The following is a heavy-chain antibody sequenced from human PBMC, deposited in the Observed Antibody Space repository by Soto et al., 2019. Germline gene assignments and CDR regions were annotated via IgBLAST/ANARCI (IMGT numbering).Heavy chain of an antibody. V-gene: IGHV1-69*13. J-gene: IGHJ5*02. Sequence: SVKVSCKASGGTFSSYAISWVRQAPGQGLEWMGGIIPIFGTANYAQKFQGRVTITADESTSTAYMELSSLRSEDTAVYYCAYHCSGGSCYPNWFDPWGQGTLVTVSS. CDR3: AYHCSGGSCYPNWFDP. CDR2: IIPIFGTA. D-gene: IGHD2-15*01. CDR1: GGTFSSYA.